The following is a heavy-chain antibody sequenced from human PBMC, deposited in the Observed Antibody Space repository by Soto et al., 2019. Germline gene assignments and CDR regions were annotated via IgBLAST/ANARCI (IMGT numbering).Heavy chain of an antibody. CDR3: AKGNFGSYDRNWFDP. CDR2: ISWNSGSI. CDR1: GFTFDDYA. V-gene: IGHV3-9*01. Sequence: EVQLVESGGGLVQPGRSLRLSCAASGFTFDDYAMHWVRQAPGKGLEWVSGISWNSGSIGYADSVKGRFTISRDNAKNSLYLQMNSLRAEDTALYYCAKGNFGSYDRNWFDPWGQGTLVTVSS. J-gene: IGHJ5*02. D-gene: IGHD1-26*01.